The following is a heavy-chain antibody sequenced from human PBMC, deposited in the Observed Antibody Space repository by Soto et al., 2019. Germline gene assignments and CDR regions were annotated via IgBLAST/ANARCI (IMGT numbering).Heavy chain of an antibody. Sequence: GGSLRLSCAASGFTFSSYAMSWVRQAPGKGLEWVSAISGSGGSTYYADSVKGRFTISRDKSKNTLYLQMKSLRAEDTAVYYCAKGTMVRGVIIIYYYYGMDVWGQGTTVTVSS. CDR2: ISGSGGST. J-gene: IGHJ6*02. D-gene: IGHD3-10*01. V-gene: IGHV3-23*01. CDR1: GFTFSSYA. CDR3: AKGTMVRGVIIIYYYYGMDV.